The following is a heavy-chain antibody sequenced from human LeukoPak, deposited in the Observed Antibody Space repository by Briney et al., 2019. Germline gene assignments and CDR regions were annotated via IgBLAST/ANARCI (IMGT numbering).Heavy chain of an antibody. D-gene: IGHD7-27*01. J-gene: IGHJ5*02. CDR1: GGSISSGSYY. CDR2: IYYTGKT. V-gene: IGHV4-39*01. Sequence: SETLSLTCTVSGGSISSGSYYWGWIRQPPGKGLEWIASIYYTGKTDYNPSLKSRATISVDKSKNQLFLKLTSLTVADTANYYGARPGDPWGQGTLVTVSS. CDR3: ARPGDP.